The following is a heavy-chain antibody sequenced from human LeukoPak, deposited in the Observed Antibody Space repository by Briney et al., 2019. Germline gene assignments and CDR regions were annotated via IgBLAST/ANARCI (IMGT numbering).Heavy chain of an antibody. CDR3: ASRTYYYDSSGPFNWFDP. J-gene: IGHJ5*02. CDR1: GGSISSGDYY. CDR2: IYYSGSI. D-gene: IGHD3-22*01. V-gene: IGHV4-30-4*08. Sequence: SETLSLTCTVSGGSISSGDYYWSWIRQPPGKGLEWIGYIYYSGSIYYNSSLKSRVNISLDTSKNQFSLKLSSVTAADTAVYYCASRTYYYDSSGPFNWFDPWGQGTLVTVSS.